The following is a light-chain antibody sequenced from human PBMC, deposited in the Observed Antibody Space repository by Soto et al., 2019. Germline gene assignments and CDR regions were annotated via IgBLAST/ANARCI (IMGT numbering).Light chain of an antibody. CDR3: QQYKSHRRM. V-gene: IGKV1-5*03. CDR2: KAS. Sequence: DIQMTQSPSTLSASVGDRVTITCRASQSISSWLAWYQQKPGRTPKLLINKASSLESGVPSRFSGSGSGTEFTLTISSLQPDDFATYYCQQYKSHRRMFGQGTKVDIK. CDR1: QSISSW. J-gene: IGKJ1*01.